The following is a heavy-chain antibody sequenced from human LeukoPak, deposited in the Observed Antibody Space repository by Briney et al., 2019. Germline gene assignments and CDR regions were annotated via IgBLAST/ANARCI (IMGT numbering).Heavy chain of an antibody. J-gene: IGHJ3*02. D-gene: IGHD1-14*01. CDR2: ISSHGTSGTVI. V-gene: IGHV3-48*01. CDR1: GFAFSSHS. Sequence: GGSLRLSCAAAGFAFSSHSMNWVRQTPGKGLEWVSYISSHGTSGTVIYYADSVRGRFTISRDIAKSSLFLQMNNLRAEDTAVYYCAKCGAASRTTCQESAFDMWGQGTMVTVSS. CDR3: AKCGAASRTTCQESAFDM.